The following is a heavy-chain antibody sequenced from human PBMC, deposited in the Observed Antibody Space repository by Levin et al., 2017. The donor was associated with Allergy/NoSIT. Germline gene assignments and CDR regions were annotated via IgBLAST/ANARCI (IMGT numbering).Heavy chain of an antibody. J-gene: IGHJ4*02. V-gene: IGHV5-51*01. CDR2: IYPDDSDA. D-gene: IGHD3-16*01. CDR1: RYSFTTYW. CDR3: ARLYTALAPWYFDY. Sequence: PGGSLRLSCQGSRYSFTTYWIGWVRQVPGKGLEWMGIIYPDDSDARYSPSFQGQVTISADKSISTAYLQWTSLKASDTAIYYCARLYTALAPWYFDYWGQGTLITVSS.